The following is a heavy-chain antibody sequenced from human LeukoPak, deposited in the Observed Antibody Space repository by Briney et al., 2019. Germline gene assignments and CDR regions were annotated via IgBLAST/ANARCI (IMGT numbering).Heavy chain of an antibody. Sequence: KPSETLSLTRTVSGGSISSGYWMWLRQPAGKGLEWIGRIYTSGGTRYNPSLRGRVTMSAVTSKNQFSLKLSSVTAADTAVYYCARGIRVTASLLSVGFYFDDWGQGTLVTVSS. CDR3: ARGIRVTASLLSVGFYFDD. D-gene: IGHD2-21*02. CDR1: GGSISSGY. CDR2: IYTSGGT. J-gene: IGHJ4*02. V-gene: IGHV4-4*07.